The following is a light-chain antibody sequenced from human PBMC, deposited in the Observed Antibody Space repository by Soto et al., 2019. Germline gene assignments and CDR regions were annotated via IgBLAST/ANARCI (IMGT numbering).Light chain of an antibody. J-gene: IGLJ2*01. CDR1: SGSVSTSYY. V-gene: IGLV8-61*01. CDR2: ATN. Sequence: QAVVTQEPSFSVSPGETVTLTCGLNSGSVSTSYYPGWYQQTPDQAPRTLIYATNTRSSGVPDRFSGSILGNKAALTITGAQADDESDYYCVLYLGRGIVVFGGGTKLTVL. CDR3: VLYLGRGIVV.